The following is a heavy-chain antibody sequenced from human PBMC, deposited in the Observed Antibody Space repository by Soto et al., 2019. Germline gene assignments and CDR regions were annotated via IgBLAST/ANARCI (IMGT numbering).Heavy chain of an antibody. D-gene: IGHD6-6*01. Sequence: GGSLRLSCAASGFTFSSYTMNWVRQAPGKGLEWVSSVSGSADGTFYADSVKGRFTISRDNSKNTLYLQMNSLRAEDTAVYYCANELFHSTSSVFDYWGQGTLVTVSS. V-gene: IGHV3-23*01. CDR1: GFTFSSYT. J-gene: IGHJ4*02. CDR3: ANELFHSTSSVFDY. CDR2: VSGSADGT.